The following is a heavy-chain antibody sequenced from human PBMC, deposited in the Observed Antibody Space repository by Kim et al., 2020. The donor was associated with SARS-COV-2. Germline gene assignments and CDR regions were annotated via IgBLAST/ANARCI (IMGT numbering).Heavy chain of an antibody. CDR1: GYTFTSYY. D-gene: IGHD1-20*01. CDR3: ARDARIHDNWYGSLGPHFDY. CDR2: INPSGGST. Sequence: ASVKVSCKASGYTFTSYYMHWVRQAPGQGLEWMGIINPSGGSTSYAQKFQGRVTMTRDTSTSTVYMELSSLRSEDTAVYYCARDARIHDNWYGSLGPHFDYWGQGTLVTVSS. V-gene: IGHV1-46*01. J-gene: IGHJ4*02.